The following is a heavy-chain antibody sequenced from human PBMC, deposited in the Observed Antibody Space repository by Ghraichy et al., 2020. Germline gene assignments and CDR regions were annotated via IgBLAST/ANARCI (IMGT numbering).Heavy chain of an antibody. CDR1: GFTFDDYG. CDR3: AKDIFYYGSGGYMDV. J-gene: IGHJ6*02. Sequence: SCAASGFTFDDYGMHWVRQAPGKGLEWVSGISWNSGITGYADSVKGRFTISRDNAKNSLYLQMNSLRAEDTALYYCAKDIFYYGSGGYMDVWGQGTTVTVSS. V-gene: IGHV3-9*01. D-gene: IGHD3-10*01. CDR2: ISWNSGIT.